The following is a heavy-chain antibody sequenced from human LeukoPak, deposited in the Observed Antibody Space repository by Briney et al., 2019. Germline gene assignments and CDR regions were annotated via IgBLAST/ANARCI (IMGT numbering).Heavy chain of an antibody. V-gene: IGHV4-39*07. CDR1: GGSISSRPYY. CDR2: ISYSGTT. D-gene: IGHD3-10*01. J-gene: IGHJ5*02. Sequence: PSETLSLTCTVSGGSISSRPYYWGWVRQPPGKGLEWIGTISYSGTTYYSPSLKSRVTISLDTSKNQFSLKLSSVTAADTAVYYCARDFPIFYFGYGSGFDPWGQGTLVTVSS. CDR3: ARDFPIFYFGYGSGFDP.